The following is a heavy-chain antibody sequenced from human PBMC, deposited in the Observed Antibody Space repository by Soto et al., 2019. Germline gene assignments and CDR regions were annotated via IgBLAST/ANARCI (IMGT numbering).Heavy chain of an antibody. Sequence: SETLSLTCAVYGGSFSGYYWSWIRQPPGKGLEWIGEINHSGSTNYNPSLKSRVTISVDTSKNQFSLKLSSVTAADTAVYYCARENYDILTGYQIYGMDVWGQGTTVTVS. J-gene: IGHJ6*02. CDR2: INHSGST. CDR1: GGSFSGYY. V-gene: IGHV4-34*01. CDR3: ARENYDILTGYQIYGMDV. D-gene: IGHD3-9*01.